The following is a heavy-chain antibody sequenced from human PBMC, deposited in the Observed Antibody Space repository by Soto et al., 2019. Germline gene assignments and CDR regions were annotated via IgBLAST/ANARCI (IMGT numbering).Heavy chain of an antibody. J-gene: IGHJ6*02. CDR1: GYTFTSYG. Sequence: ASVKVSCKASGYTFTSYGLTWVRQAPGQGLEWMGWISPYNGNTHYAQKFQGRVTMTIDTSTSTAYMELRSLTYDDTAMYYCARRGKAAAGTGYYYGMDVWGQGTTVTVSS. D-gene: IGHD6-13*01. CDR3: ARRGKAAAGTGYYYGMDV. CDR2: ISPYNGNT. V-gene: IGHV1-18*01.